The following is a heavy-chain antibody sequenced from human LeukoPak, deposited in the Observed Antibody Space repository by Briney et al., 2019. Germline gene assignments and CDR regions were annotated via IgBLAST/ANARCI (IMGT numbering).Heavy chain of an antibody. CDR2: IYYSGTT. J-gene: IGHJ4*02. D-gene: IGHD2-15*01. CDR3: ARRPPWGYCRGGSCYHNGLLDY. V-gene: IGHV4-39*07. Sequence: SETLSLTCTVSGGSISSSPYYWGWIRQPPGKGLEWIGSIYYSGTTHYSPSLESRVTISVDTSKNQFSLKLSSVTAADTAVYYCARRPPWGYCRGGSCYHNGLLDYWGQGTLVTVSS. CDR1: GGSISSSPYY.